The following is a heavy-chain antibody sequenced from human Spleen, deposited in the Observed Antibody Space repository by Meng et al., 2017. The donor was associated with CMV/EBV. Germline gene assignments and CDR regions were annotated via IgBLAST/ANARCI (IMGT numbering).Heavy chain of an antibody. CDR2: ISSGSHYI. J-gene: IGHJ4*02. V-gene: IGHV3-21*01. Sequence: GESLKISCAASGFTFSSYEMNWVRQAPGRGLEWVSAISSGSHYIYYADSVKGRFTISRDSAKNSLYLQMNSLRAEDTAVYYCVRADPTKRSSTTSCLDYWGQGTLVTVSS. CDR3: VRADPTKRSSTTSCLDY. D-gene: IGHD2-2*01. CDR1: GFTFSSYE.